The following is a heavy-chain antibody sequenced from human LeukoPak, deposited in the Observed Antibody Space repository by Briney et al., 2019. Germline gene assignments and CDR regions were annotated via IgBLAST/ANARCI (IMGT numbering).Heavy chain of an antibody. CDR3: ARDGILGSHDY. CDR2: IDNDGSST. D-gene: IGHD3-3*02. CDR1: GFTFSSYW. V-gene: IGHV3-74*01. J-gene: IGHJ4*02. Sequence: GGSLRLSCAASGFTFSSYWVHWVRQVPGKGLVWVARIDNDGSSTSYADSVKGRFTISRDNAKNTLVLQMNSLRADDTAVYYCARDGILGSHDYWGQGTLVTVSS.